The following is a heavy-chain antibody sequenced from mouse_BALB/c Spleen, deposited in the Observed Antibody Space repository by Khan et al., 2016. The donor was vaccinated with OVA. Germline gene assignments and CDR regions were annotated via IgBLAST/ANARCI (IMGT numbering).Heavy chain of an antibody. D-gene: IGHD4-1*01. CDR3: ARGGANWGAWFAY. CDR2: INPSNGRT. CDR1: GYTFTSYW. V-gene: IGHV1S81*02. Sequence: QVQLQQPGAELVKPGASVKLSCKASGYTFTSYWMHWVKQRPGQGLEWIGEINPSNGRTNYNEKFKSKATLTVDKSSSTAYIQLSSLTSEDSAVYYCARGGANWGAWFAYWGQGTLVTVSA. J-gene: IGHJ3*01.